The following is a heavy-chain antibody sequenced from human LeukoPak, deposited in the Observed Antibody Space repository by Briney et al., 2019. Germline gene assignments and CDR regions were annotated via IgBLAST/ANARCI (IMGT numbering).Heavy chain of an antibody. D-gene: IGHD4-11*01. V-gene: IGHV4-4*07. J-gene: IGHJ6*03. CDR3: ATEKETTVKYYSYYYMDV. CDR2: IYTSGST. CDR1: GGSISSYY. Sequence: SETLSLTCTVSGGSISSYYWSWIRQPAGKGLVWIGSIYTSGSTNYNPSLKSRVTMSVGTSKNQFSLKLSSVTAADTAVYYCATEKETTVKYYSYYYMDVWGKGTTVTVSS.